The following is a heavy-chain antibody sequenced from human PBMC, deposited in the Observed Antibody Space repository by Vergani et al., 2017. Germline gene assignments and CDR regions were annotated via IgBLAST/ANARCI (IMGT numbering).Heavy chain of an antibody. CDR3: ARGPLPLRIAAAGPYYYYMDV. CDR2: IRPYTGHT. Sequence: QVQLVQSGAELKKPGASVSVSCKGSSHTFQTYGISWVRQAPGKGLEWMAWIRPYTGHTIYAQKFQGRVTITADESTSTAYMELSSLRSEDTAVYYCARGPLPLRIAAAGPYYYYMDVWGKGTTVTVSS. V-gene: IGHV1-18*01. CDR1: SHTFQTYG. D-gene: IGHD6-13*01. J-gene: IGHJ6*03.